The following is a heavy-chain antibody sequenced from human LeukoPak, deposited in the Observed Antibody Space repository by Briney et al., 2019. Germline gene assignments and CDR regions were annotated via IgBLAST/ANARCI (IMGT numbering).Heavy chain of an antibody. CDR3: ARRLSSGWYRSRDRFFDY. CDR1: GGPISSSSYY. J-gene: IGHJ4*02. CDR2: IYYSGST. D-gene: IGHD6-19*01. Sequence: SETLSLTCTVSGGPISSSSYYWGWIRQLPGKGLEWIGSIYYSGSTYYNPSLKSRVTISVDTSKNQFSLKLSSVTAADTAVYYCARRLSSGWYRSRDRFFDYWGQGTLVTVSS. V-gene: IGHV4-39*01.